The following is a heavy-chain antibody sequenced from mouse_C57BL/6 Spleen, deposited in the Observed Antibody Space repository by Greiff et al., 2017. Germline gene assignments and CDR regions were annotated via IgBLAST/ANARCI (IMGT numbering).Heavy chain of an antibody. D-gene: IGHD2-2*01. CDR2: IYPGDGDT. CDR1: GYAFSSSW. CDR3: ARWGYDGGFAY. V-gene: IGHV1-82*01. Sequence: VQLQQSGPELVKPGASVKISCKASGYAFSSSWMNWVKQRPGKGLEWIGRIYPGDGDTNYNGKFKGKATLTADKSSSTAYMQLSSLTSEDSSVYFGARWGYDGGFAYWGQGTLVTVSA. J-gene: IGHJ3*01.